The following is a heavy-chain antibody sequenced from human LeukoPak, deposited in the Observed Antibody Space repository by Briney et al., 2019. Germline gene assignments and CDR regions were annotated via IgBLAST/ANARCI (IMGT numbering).Heavy chain of an antibody. J-gene: IGHJ4*02. CDR1: GGSIRMYY. Sequence: SETLSLTCIVSGGSIRMYYWSWIRQSPGKGLEWIGYNFDTGSTNYNPSLKSRITISVDTSKNQFSLKLSSVTAADTAVYYCARPRYGSGSYSYWGQGTLVTVSS. CDR2: NFDTGST. V-gene: IGHV4-59*12. D-gene: IGHD3-10*01. CDR3: ARPRYGSGSYSY.